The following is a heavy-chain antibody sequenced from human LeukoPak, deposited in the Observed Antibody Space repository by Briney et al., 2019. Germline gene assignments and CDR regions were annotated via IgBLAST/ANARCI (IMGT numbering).Heavy chain of an antibody. D-gene: IGHD3-22*01. CDR2: ISSSSSNI. J-gene: IGHJ4*02. Sequence: GGSLRLSCAASGFTLARYSMNWVSQAPGKGLERVSSISSSSSNIYYADSVTGRFTISRDNAKNSLYMQMNSLRAEETAVYYCVRAVEYYYDSSGYAVDYWGQGTLVTVSS. CDR1: GFTLARYS. CDR3: VRAVEYYYDSSGYAVDY. V-gene: IGHV3-21*01.